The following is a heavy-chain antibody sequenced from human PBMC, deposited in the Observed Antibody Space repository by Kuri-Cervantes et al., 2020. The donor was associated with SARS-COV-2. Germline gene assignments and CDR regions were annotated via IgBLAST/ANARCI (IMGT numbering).Heavy chain of an antibody. V-gene: IGHV4-61*01. CDR3: ARGSGPALYYFDY. Sequence: GSLRLSCTVSGGSVSSGSYYWSWIRQPPGKGLEWIGYIYYSGSTNYNPSLKSRVTISVDTSKNQFSLKLSSVTAADTAVYYCARGSGPALYYFDYWGQGTLVTVSS. CDR2: IYYSGST. J-gene: IGHJ4*02. CDR1: GGSVSSGSYY.